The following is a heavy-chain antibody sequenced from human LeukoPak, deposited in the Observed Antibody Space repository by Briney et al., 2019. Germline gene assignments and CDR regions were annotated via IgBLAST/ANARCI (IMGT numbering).Heavy chain of an antibody. J-gene: IGHJ4*02. D-gene: IGHD6-6*01. V-gene: IGHV3-23*01. Sequence: GGSLRLSCAASGFTFSSYGMHWVRQAPGKGLEWVSGIGGTGHFTYYADSVKGRFTVSRDNSKSTLYLQMNALKAEDTAIYYCAKDILYSSSTDRWACDYWGRGTLVTVSS. CDR3: AKDILYSSSTDRWACDY. CDR2: IGGTGHFT. CDR1: GFTFSSYG.